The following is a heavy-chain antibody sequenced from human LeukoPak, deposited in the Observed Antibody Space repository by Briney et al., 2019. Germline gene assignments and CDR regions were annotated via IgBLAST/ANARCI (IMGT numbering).Heavy chain of an antibody. V-gene: IGHV1-2*02. D-gene: IGHD6-13*01. CDR3: ARGATAGRFSLRPTGAYYMDV. Sequence: ASLKVSCKASGYTFTGYYMHWVRQAPGQGLEWMGWINPNSGGTNYAQKFQGRVTMTRDTSISTAYMELSRLRSDDTAVYYCARGATAGRFSLRPTGAYYMDVWGKGTTVTVSS. CDR2: INPNSGGT. CDR1: GYTFTGYY. J-gene: IGHJ6*03.